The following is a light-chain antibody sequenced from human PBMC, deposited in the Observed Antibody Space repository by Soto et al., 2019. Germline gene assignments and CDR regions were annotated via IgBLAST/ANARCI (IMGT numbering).Light chain of an antibody. Sequence: IQMTQSPSTLSASVGDRVTITCRASQSISSWLAWYQQKPGKAPKLLIYDASSLESGVPSRFSGSGSGTEFTLTISSLQPDDFATYYCQQYKSYPWTFGQGTKVEMK. CDR1: QSISSW. J-gene: IGKJ1*01. CDR2: DAS. V-gene: IGKV1-5*01. CDR3: QQYKSYPWT.